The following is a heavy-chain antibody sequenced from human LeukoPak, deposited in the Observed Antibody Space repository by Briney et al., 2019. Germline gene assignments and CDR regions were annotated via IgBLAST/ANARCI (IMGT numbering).Heavy chain of an antibody. CDR2: ISAYNGNT. J-gene: IGHJ3*02. D-gene: IGHD3-10*01. CDR3: ASRGVRYYGSGSYYSAFDI. V-gene: IGHV1-18*01. Sequence: GAPVRLSCTASLYTFTRSGISWVSQAAGQGLEWMGWISAYNGNTSYAQKLQGRVTMTTDTSTSTGYMELMSVTSDDTAVYYCASRGVRYYGSGSYYSAFDIWGQGTMVTVSS. CDR1: LYTFTRSG.